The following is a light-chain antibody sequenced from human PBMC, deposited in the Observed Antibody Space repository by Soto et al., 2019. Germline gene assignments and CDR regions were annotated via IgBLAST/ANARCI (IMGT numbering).Light chain of an antibody. CDR2: EGT. J-gene: IGLJ2*01. Sequence: QSVLTQPASVSGSPGQSITISCTGTSSDVGSYNFVSWFQQHPGKVPKLIIYEGTERPSGVSNRFSASKSGNRASLTISGLQPEDEADYYCCSYAGPSTIFGGGTKLTVL. CDR1: SSDVGSYNF. V-gene: IGLV2-23*01. CDR3: CSYAGPSTI.